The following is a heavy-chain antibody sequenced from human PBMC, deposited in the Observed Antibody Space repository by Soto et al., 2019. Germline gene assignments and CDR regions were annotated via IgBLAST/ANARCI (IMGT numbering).Heavy chain of an antibody. CDR3: ARGRDTDSQFYTPDGIDV. V-gene: IGHV1-2*02. J-gene: IGHJ3*01. CDR2: MDPITGGT. CDR1: GYTFAAYY. Sequence: ASVKVSCKASGYTFAAYYTHWVRQAPGQGLEWMGWMDPITGGTYSAEKFQGRVTMTRDTSISTAYMELSSLTSDDTAIYFCARGRDTDSQFYTPDGIDVWGQGTTATVSS. D-gene: IGHD2-15*01.